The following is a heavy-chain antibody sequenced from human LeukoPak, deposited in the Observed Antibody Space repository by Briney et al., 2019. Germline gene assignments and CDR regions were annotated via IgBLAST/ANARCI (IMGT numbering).Heavy chain of an antibody. CDR3: ARGSAYSSSQDGMDV. J-gene: IGHJ6*02. Sequence: SVKVSCKASGGTLSSYAISWVRQAPGQGLEWMGGIIPIFGTANYAQKFQGRVAITADESTSTAYMELSSLRSEDTAVYYCARGSAYSSSQDGMDVWGQGTTVTVSS. CDR2: IIPIFGTA. D-gene: IGHD6-13*01. V-gene: IGHV1-69*13. CDR1: GGTLSSYA.